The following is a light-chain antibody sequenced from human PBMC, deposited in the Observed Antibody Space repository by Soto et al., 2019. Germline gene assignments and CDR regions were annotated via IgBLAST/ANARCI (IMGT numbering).Light chain of an antibody. Sequence: QSALTQPASVSGSPGQSITISCTGTSSDVGGYNYVSWNQKHPGKAPKLMIYDVSNRPSGVSNRFSGSKSGNTASLTISGLQAEDEADYYCSSYTSSSTPYVFGTGTKLTVL. CDR2: DVS. J-gene: IGLJ1*01. CDR3: SSYTSSSTPYV. V-gene: IGLV2-14*01. CDR1: SSDVGGYNY.